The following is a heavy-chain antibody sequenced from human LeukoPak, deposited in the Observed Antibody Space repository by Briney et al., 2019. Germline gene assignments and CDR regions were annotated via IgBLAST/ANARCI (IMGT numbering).Heavy chain of an antibody. CDR2: INTDGSST. CDR1: GFTLSNFW. Sequence: GGSLRLSCSASGFTLSNFWIHWVRQAPGKGLVWVSRINTDGSSTNYADSVKGRFAVSRDNAKNTLYLQMNSLRVEDTALYYCARVIGWDEPFDLWGQGTMVTVSS. J-gene: IGHJ3*01. CDR3: ARVIGWDEPFDL. V-gene: IGHV3-74*01. D-gene: IGHD1-26*01.